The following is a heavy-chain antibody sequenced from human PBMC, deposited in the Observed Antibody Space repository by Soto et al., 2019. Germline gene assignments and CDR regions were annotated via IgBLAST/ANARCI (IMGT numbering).Heavy chain of an antibody. Sequence: RRLSCAASGFTFSSYAMSWVRQAPGKGLEWGSAISGSGGSTYYADSVKGRFTISRDNSKNTLYLQMNSLRADDTAVYYCAKESRGILFDYWGQGTLVTVSS. V-gene: IGHV3-23*01. D-gene: IGHD1-26*01. CDR1: GFTFSSYA. CDR2: ISGSGGST. J-gene: IGHJ4*02. CDR3: AKESRGILFDY.